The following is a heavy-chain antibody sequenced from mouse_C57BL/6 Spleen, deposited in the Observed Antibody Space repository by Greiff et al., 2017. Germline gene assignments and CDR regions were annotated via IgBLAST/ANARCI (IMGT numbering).Heavy chain of an antibody. J-gene: IGHJ3*01. CDR2: IYPYNGVS. CDR3: AKGYDYDEGFAY. V-gene: IGHV1-31*01. D-gene: IGHD2-4*01. CDR1: GYSFTGYY. Sequence: EVMLVESGPELVKPGASVKISCKASGYSFTGYYMHWVKQSHGNILDWIGYIYPYNGVSSYNQKFKGKATLTVDKSSSTAYMELRSLTSEDSAVYYCAKGYDYDEGFAYWGQGTLVTVSA.